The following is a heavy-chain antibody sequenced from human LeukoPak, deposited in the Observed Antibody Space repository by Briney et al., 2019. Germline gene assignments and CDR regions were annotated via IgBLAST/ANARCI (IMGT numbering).Heavy chain of an antibody. CDR1: GFTFSSYG. CDR2: IWYDGSNK. V-gene: IGHV3-33*01. CDR3: ARDGRRYCSGGSCYHLDY. Sequence: GSLRLSCAASGFTFSSYGMHWVRQDPGKGLEWVAVIWYDGSNKYYADSVKGRFTISRDNSKNTLYLQMNSLRAEDTAVYYCARDGRRYCSGGSCYHLDYWGQGTLVTVSS. D-gene: IGHD2-15*01. J-gene: IGHJ4*02.